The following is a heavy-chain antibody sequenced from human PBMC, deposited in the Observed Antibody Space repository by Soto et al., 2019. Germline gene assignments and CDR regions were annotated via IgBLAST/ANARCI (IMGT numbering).Heavy chain of an antibody. Sequence: GSLRLSCAASGFTFSSYSMNWVRQAPGKGLEWVSYISSSSSTIYYADSVKGRFTISRENAKNSLYLQMNSLRDEDTAVYYCASTFQGYSGSYSSDFWGQGTLVTVSS. CDR1: GFTFSSYS. J-gene: IGHJ4*02. CDR2: ISSSSSTI. D-gene: IGHD1-26*01. V-gene: IGHV3-48*02. CDR3: ASTFQGYSGSYSSDF.